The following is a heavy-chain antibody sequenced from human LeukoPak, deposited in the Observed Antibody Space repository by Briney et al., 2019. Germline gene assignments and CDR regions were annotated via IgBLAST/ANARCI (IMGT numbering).Heavy chain of an antibody. V-gene: IGHV3-11*04. CDR3: ARDAYYDFWSGYYYYYYGMDV. CDR2: ISSSGSTI. Sequence: GGSLRLSCAASGFTVSSNYMSWVRQAPGKGLEWVSYISSSGSTIYYADSVKGRFTISRDNAKNSLYLQMNSLRAEDTAVYYCARDAYYDFWSGYYYYYYGMDVWGQGTTVTVSS. D-gene: IGHD3-3*01. CDR1: GFTVSSNY. J-gene: IGHJ6*02.